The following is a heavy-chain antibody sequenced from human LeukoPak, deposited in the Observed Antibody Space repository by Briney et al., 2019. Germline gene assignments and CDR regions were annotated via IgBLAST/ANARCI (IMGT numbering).Heavy chain of an antibody. CDR2: IWYDGSNK. CDR3: AGARVAGYGDYFDY. D-gene: IGHD4-17*01. V-gene: IGHV3-33*01. CDR1: GFTFSSYG. J-gene: IGHJ4*02. Sequence: PGGSLRLSCAASGFTFSSYGMHWVRQAPGKGLEWVAVIWYDGSNKYYADSVKGRFTISRDNSKNTLYLQMNSLRAEDTAVYYCAGARVAGYGDYFDYWGQGTLVTVSS.